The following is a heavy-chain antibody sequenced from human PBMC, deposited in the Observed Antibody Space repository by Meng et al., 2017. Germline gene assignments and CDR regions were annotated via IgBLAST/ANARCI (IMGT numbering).Heavy chain of an antibody. D-gene: IGHD6-6*01. CDR1: GESFSGYY. CDR2: INHSGST. Sequence: QVQLVQWGAGLLKPSETLSLTCAVYGESFSGYYWSWIRQPPGKGLEWIGEINHSGSTNYNPSPKSRVTISVDTSKNQFSLKLSSVTAADTAVYYCARRGIAARPFYYWGQGTLVTVSS. V-gene: IGHV4-34*01. J-gene: IGHJ4*02. CDR3: ARRGIAARPFYY.